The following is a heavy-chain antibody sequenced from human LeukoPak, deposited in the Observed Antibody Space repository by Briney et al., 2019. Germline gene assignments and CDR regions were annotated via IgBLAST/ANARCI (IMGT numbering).Heavy chain of an antibody. D-gene: IGHD1-26*01. Sequence: PGGSLRLSCAASGFTFSIYAMSWVRQASGKALGWVSVISGSGDSKYYADSVKGRFTISRDNSKNTLFLQMNSLRAEDTAVYYCAKQLVGATTDNRGQGTLVTVSS. V-gene: IGHV3-23*01. CDR1: GFTFSIYA. CDR3: AKQLVGATTDN. J-gene: IGHJ4*02. CDR2: ISGSGDSK.